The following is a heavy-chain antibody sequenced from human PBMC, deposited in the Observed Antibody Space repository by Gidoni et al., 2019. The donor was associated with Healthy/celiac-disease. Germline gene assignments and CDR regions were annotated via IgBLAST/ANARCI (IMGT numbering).Heavy chain of an antibody. CDR2: IYYSGST. CDR1: GCSLHSSSYY. Sequence: QLQLQESGPGLVKPSAPLSLTCNVSGCSLHSSSYYWGWIRQPPGKGLEWIGSIYYSGSTYYNPSIKSRVTIAVDTSKNQFSLKLSSVTAADTAVYYCARQEVRAAGHWFDPWGQGTLVTVSS. J-gene: IGHJ5*02. CDR3: ARQEVRAAGHWFDP. D-gene: IGHD6-13*01. V-gene: IGHV4-39*01.